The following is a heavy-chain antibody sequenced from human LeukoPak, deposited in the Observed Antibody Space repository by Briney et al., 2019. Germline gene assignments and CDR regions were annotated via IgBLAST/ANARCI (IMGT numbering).Heavy chain of an antibody. CDR3: ARVRTVAGIREFGY. CDR2: ISAYNGNT. V-gene: IGHV1-18*01. D-gene: IGHD6-19*01. J-gene: IGHJ4*02. CDR1: GYTFTSYG. Sequence: ASVKVSCKASGYTFTSYGISWVRQAPGQGLEWMGWISAYNGNTNYAQKLQGRVTMTTDTSTSTAYMELRSLRSDDTAVYYCARVRTVAGIREFGYWGQGTLVTVSS.